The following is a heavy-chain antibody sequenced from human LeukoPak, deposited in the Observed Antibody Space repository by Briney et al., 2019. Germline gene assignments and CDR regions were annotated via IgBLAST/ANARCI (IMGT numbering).Heavy chain of an antibody. Sequence: GGSLRLSCAASGFTFSSYSMNWVRQAPGKGLEGVSSISSSSSYIYYADSVKGRFTISRDNAKNSLYLQMNSLRAEDTAVYYCARDQSQNYYDPEVDAFDIWGQGTMVTVSS. J-gene: IGHJ3*02. CDR1: GFTFSSYS. CDR2: ISSSSSYI. D-gene: IGHD3-22*01. CDR3: ARDQSQNYYDPEVDAFDI. V-gene: IGHV3-21*01.